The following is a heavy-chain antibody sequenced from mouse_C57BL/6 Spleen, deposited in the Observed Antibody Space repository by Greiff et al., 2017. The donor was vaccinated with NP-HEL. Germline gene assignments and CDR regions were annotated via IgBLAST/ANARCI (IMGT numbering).Heavy chain of an antibody. CDR3: ARALDGSSYWYFEG. CDR2: ISSGGSYT. V-gene: IGHV5-6*01. D-gene: IGHD1-1*01. J-gene: IGHJ1*03. Sequence: EVKVVESGGDLVKPGGSLKLSCAASGFTFSSYGMSWVRQTPDKRLEWVATISSGGSYTYYPDSVKGRFTISRDNAKNTLYLQMSSLKSEDTAMYYGARALDGSSYWYFEGWGTGTTVTVAS. CDR1: GFTFSSYG.